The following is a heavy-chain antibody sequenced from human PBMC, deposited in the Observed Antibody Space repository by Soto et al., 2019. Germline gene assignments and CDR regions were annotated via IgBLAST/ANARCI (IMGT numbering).Heavy chain of an antibody. V-gene: IGHV1-18*04. J-gene: IGHJ5*02. Sequence: GASVKVSCKASGYTFTSYGISWVRQAPGQGLEWMGWISAYNGNTNYAQKLQGRVTMTTDTSTSTAYMELRSLRSDDTAVYYCARRAPPGIAGGYNWFDPWGQGTLVTVSS. D-gene: IGHD6-13*01. CDR2: ISAYNGNT. CDR1: GYTFTSYG. CDR3: ARRAPPGIAGGYNWFDP.